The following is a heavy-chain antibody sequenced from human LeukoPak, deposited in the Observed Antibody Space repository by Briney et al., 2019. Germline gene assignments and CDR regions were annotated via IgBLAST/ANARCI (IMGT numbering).Heavy chain of an antibody. Sequence: SETLSLTCTVSGDSISSFYWGWIRQPPGKGLEWIGSIYHSGSTYYNPSLKSRVTISVDTSKNQFSLKLSSVTAADTAVYYCARMDHYYDSREFDYWGQGTLVTVSS. CDR2: IYHSGST. CDR1: GDSISSFY. J-gene: IGHJ4*02. CDR3: ARMDHYYDSREFDY. V-gene: IGHV4-38-2*02. D-gene: IGHD3-22*01.